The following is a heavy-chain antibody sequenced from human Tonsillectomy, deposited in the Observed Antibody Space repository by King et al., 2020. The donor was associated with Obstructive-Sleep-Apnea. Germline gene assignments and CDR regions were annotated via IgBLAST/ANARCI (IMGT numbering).Heavy chain of an antibody. D-gene: IGHD1-26*01. Sequence: VQLVESGEGLVQPGGSLRLSCAASGFTFSSYAMSWVRQAPGKGLEWVSTISSSGAGLYYADSVKGRFTISRDNSKNTLYLQMNSLRAEDTAVYYCAKRPYSGGYSDNWGQGTLVTVSS. CDR3: AKRPYSGGYSDN. CDR2: ISSSGAGL. CDR1: GFTFSSYA. J-gene: IGHJ4*02. V-gene: IGHV3-23*04.